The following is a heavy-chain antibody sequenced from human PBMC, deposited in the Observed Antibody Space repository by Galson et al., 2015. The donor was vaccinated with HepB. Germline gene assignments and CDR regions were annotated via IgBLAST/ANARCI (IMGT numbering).Heavy chain of an antibody. CDR3: AKGYGLFDP. CDR2: ISGNGDST. D-gene: IGHD5-18*01. Sequence: SLRLSCAASGFAFDTHAMSWVRQAPGRGLEWISGISGNGDSTFYADSVKGRFTVSRDNANNMLYLQMNSLRAEDAGLYFCAKGYGLFDPWGQGTLVAVSS. CDR1: GFAFDTHA. J-gene: IGHJ5*02. V-gene: IGHV3-23*01.